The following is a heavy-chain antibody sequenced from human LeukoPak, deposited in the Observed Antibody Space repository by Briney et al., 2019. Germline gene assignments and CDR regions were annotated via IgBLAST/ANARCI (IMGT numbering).Heavy chain of an antibody. Sequence: ASVKVSCKASGYTFTSYGIVWVRQAPGQGLEWMGWISGYNGYTYYAEKFQGRVTMTTDTSTSTAHMELRSLRSDDTAMYYCARGEDWWFSSGWSEWDYWGQGTLVTVSS. CDR3: ARGEDWWFSSGWSEWDY. D-gene: IGHD6-19*01. CDR2: ISGYNGYT. CDR1: GYTFTSYG. V-gene: IGHV1-18*01. J-gene: IGHJ4*02.